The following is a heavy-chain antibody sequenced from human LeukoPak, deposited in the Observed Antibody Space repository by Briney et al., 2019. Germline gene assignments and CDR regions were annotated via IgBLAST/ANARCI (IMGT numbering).Heavy chain of an antibody. Sequence: SETLSLTCTVSGGSISSGDFYWNWIRQAPGKGLEWVGYMSYSGSINYNPSLKSRVTISVDTTKNQFSLKLSSVTAADTAVYYCARGMYCSSISCYGSYFDYWGQGTPVTVSS. D-gene: IGHD2-2*01. J-gene: IGHJ4*02. CDR2: MSYSGSI. CDR1: GGSISSGDFY. CDR3: ARGMYCSSISCYGSYFDY. V-gene: IGHV4-30-4*01.